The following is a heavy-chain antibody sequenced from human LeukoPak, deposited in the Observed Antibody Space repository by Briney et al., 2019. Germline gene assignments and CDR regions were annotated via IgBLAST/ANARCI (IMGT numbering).Heavy chain of an antibody. CDR1: GFTFSSYA. CDR3: AKEESYYDSSGYQNNWFDP. V-gene: IGHV3-23*01. Sequence: PGGSLRLSCAASGFTFSSYAMSWVRQAPGKGLEWVSAISGSGGSTYYADSVKGRFTISRDNSKNTLYLQMNSLRAEDTAVYYCAKEESYYDSSGYQNNWFDPWGQGTLVTVSS. CDR2: ISGSGGST. J-gene: IGHJ5*02. D-gene: IGHD3-22*01.